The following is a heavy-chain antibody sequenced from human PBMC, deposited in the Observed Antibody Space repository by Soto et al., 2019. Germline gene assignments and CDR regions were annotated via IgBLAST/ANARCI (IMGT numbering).Heavy chain of an antibody. D-gene: IGHD6-13*01. CDR1: GFSFSSYG. CDR2: ISFDGRNK. Sequence: PGGSLRLSCAASGFSFSSYGMHWVRQAPGKGLQWVAVISFDGRNKYSGDSVKGRFTIARDNSKNTLYLQMDSLTAEDTAVYYCAKGYSSSWPYYLYVLDVWGQGTTVTVSS. V-gene: IGHV3-30*18. J-gene: IGHJ6*02. CDR3: AKGYSSSWPYYLYVLDV.